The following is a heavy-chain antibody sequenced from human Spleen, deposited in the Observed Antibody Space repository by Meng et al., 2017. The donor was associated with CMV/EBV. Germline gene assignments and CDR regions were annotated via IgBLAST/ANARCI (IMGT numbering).Heavy chain of an antibody. CDR1: GFSFNSFG. CDR3: AKMGGGSFSPDH. Sequence: CATSGFSFNSFGMHWVRQAPGKGLEWVAVIWYDGSKKNYADFVKGRFTISRDGSRNTLYLQMNSLRGEDTGVYYCAKMGGGSFSPDHWGQGTLVTVSS. J-gene: IGHJ4*02. D-gene: IGHD1-26*01. CDR2: IWYDGSKK. V-gene: IGHV3-33*06.